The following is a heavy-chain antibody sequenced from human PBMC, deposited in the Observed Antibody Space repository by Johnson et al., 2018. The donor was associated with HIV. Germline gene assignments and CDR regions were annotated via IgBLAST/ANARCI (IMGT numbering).Heavy chain of an antibody. CDR3: AREVHYDSSDYYERYAFDV. Sequence: VQLVESGVGLVQPGGSLRLSCVDSGFTFSNNWMTWVRQAPGQGLEWVATIKQAGSEKYYVDSLKGRFSISRDNAKNSLYLQMNSLKAEDTAVYYCAREVHYDSSDYYERYAFDVWGQGTTVIVSS. CDR1: GFTFSNNW. J-gene: IGHJ3*01. V-gene: IGHV3-7*05. D-gene: IGHD3-22*01. CDR2: IKQAGSEK.